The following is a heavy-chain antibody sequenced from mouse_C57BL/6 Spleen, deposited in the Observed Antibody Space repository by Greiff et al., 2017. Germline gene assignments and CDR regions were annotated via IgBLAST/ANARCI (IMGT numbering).Heavy chain of an antibody. CDR3: ARSEGDYYDPYAMNY. CDR1: GYTFTSYG. CDR2: IYPRSGNT. Sequence: VKLMESGAELARPGASVKLSCKASGYTFTSYGISWVKQRTGQGLEWIGEIYPRSGNTYYNEQFKGKATLTADKSYSTAYMELRSLTSEDSAVYFCARSEGDYYDPYAMNYWEQGTSVTVSS. J-gene: IGHJ4*01. D-gene: IGHD2-4*01. V-gene: IGHV1-81*01.